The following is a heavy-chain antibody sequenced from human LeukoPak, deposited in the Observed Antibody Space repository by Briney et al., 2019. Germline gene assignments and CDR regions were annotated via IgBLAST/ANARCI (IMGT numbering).Heavy chain of an antibody. Sequence: ETLSLTCAVYGGSFSGYYWSWVRQAPGKGLEWVSSISSSSSYIYYADSVKGRFTISRDNAKNSLYLQMNSLRAEDTAVYYCARDGYCSSTSCLQPFDYWGQGTLVTVSS. CDR3: ARDGYCSSTSCLQPFDY. J-gene: IGHJ4*02. D-gene: IGHD2-2*03. CDR1: GGSFSGYY. CDR2: ISSSSSYI. V-gene: IGHV3-21*01.